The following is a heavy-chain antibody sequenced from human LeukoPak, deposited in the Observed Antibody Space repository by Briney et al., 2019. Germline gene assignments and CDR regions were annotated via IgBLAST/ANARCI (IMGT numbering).Heavy chain of an antibody. CDR3: AKGGKWDVTPFDY. Sequence: GGSLRLSCAASGFTFTSYSMNGVRQAPGKGLEWVSTISGGGGSTYYADSVKGRFTISRDNSKNTLYLQVNSLRAEDTAVYYCAKGGKWDVTPFDYWGQGTLVTVSS. J-gene: IGHJ4*02. D-gene: IGHD1-26*01. CDR1: GFTFTSYS. CDR2: ISGGGGST. V-gene: IGHV3-23*01.